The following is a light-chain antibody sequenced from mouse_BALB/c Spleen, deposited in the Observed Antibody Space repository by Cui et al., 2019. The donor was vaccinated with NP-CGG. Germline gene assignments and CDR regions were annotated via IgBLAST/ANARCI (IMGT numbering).Light chain of an antibody. CDR3: ALWYSNHWV. J-gene: IGLJ1*01. V-gene: IGLV1*01. Sequence: QAVVTQALALTTSPGETVTPICRSSTGAVTTSNYANWVQEKPDHLFTGLIGGTNNRAPGVPARFSGSLIGDKAALTITGAQTEDEAIYFCALWYSNHWVFGGGTKLTVL. CDR2: GTN. CDR1: TGAVTTSNY.